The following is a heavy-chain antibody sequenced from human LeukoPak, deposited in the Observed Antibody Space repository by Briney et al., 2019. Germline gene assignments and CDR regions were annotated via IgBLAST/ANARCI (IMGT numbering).Heavy chain of an antibody. CDR1: GFTFSSYG. D-gene: IGHD2-15*01. CDR2: ISYDGSNK. CDR3: TREQDREAAATVIGDS. Sequence: PGGSLRLSCAASGFTFSSYGMHWVRQAPGKGLEWVAVISYDGSNKYYADSVKGRFTIPRDNAKNSLYLQMNSLRAEDTAVYYCTREQDREAAATVIGDSWGQGTLVTVSS. J-gene: IGHJ4*02. V-gene: IGHV3-30*03.